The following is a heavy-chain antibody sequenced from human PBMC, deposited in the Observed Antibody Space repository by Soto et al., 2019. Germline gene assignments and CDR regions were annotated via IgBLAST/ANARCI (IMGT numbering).Heavy chain of an antibody. CDR3: AKALIYYYYGMDV. V-gene: IGHV3-9*01. Sequence: GGSLRLSCAASGFTFDDHAMHLVRQAPGKGLEWVSGISWNSGSIGYADSVKGRVTISRDNAKNSLYLQMNSLRAEDTALYYCAKALIYYYYGMDVWGQGTTVTVSS. D-gene: IGHD2-8*01. J-gene: IGHJ6*02. CDR1: GFTFDDHA. CDR2: ISWNSGSI.